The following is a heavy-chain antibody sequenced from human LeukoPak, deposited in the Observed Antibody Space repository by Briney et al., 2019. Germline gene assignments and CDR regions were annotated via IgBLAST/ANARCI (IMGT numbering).Heavy chain of an antibody. CDR2: IRPIGDNT. J-gene: IGHJ4*02. Sequence: PGGSLRLSCAASGFTFSSYDMTWVRQAPGRGLEWVSSIRPIGDNTYYGDSVKGRFTISRDNAKNSLYLQMNSLRVEDTAVYYCAKLAKYFYGSETYYFFEHWGQGTPVTASS. CDR1: GFTFSSYD. V-gene: IGHV3-23*01. D-gene: IGHD3-10*01. CDR3: AKLAKYFYGSETYYFFEH.